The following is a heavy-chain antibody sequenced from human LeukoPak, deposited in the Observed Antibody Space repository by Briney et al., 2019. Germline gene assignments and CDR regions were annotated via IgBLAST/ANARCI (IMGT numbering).Heavy chain of an antibody. Sequence: PGGSLRLSCAASGFTFSSYAMHWVRQAPGKGLEWVAVISYDGSNKYYADSVKGRFTISRDNSKNTLYLQMNSLRAEDTAVYYCARSGSYHDHDAFDIWGQGTMVTVSS. CDR1: GFTFSSYA. CDR2: ISYDGSNK. CDR3: ARSGSYHDHDAFDI. J-gene: IGHJ3*02. D-gene: IGHD1-26*01. V-gene: IGHV3-30-3*01.